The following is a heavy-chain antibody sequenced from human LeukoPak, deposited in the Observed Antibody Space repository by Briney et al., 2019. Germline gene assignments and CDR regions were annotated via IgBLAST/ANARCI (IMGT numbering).Heavy chain of an antibody. CDR2: ISSSSSYI. D-gene: IGHD3-3*01. CDR3: ARDPDPSYYDFWSGYFPRYYYGMDV. V-gene: IGHV3-21*01. Sequence: TGGSLRLSCAVSGFTFSGFWMSWSRQAPGKGLEWVSSISSSSSYIYYADSVKGRFTISRDNAKNSLYLQMNSLRAEDTAVYYCARDPDPSYYDFWSGYFPRYYYGMDVWGQRTTVTVSS. J-gene: IGHJ6*02. CDR1: GFTFSGFW.